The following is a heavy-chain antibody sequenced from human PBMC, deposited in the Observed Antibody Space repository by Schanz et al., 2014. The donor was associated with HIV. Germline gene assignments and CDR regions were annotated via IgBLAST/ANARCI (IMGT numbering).Heavy chain of an antibody. Sequence: EVQLLESGGGLIQPGGSLTLSCAASGFSFSDYWMHWVRQVPGKGLLWVSRMNNDVSSRLYADSVKGRFTISRDNAKRTLYLQMNSLRAEESAVFYCARESNGAFDLWGRGTLVTVSS. CDR2: MNNDVSSR. V-gene: IGHV3-74*01. CDR3: ARESNGAFDL. CDR1: GFSFSDYW. J-gene: IGHJ2*01.